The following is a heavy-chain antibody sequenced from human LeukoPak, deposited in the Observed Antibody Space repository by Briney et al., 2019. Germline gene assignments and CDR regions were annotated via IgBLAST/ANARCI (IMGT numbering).Heavy chain of an antibody. J-gene: IGHJ4*02. CDR1: GGSISSGSYY. CDR2: IYTSGST. D-gene: IGHD2-2*01. Sequence: PSETLSLTCTVSGGSISSGSYYWGWVRQPGGTGREWVGRIYTSGSTNDNPSRKSRVTISVNKRKNQFSLKLSSVTAADTAVYYCARGRYCSSTSCYDYWGQGPLVTVSS. CDR3: ARGRYCSSTSCYDY. V-gene: IGHV4-61*02.